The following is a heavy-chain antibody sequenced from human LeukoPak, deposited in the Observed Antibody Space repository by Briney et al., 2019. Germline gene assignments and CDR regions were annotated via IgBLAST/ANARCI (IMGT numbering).Heavy chain of an antibody. CDR3: AREAESAVAGSYYFDY. D-gene: IGHD6-19*01. V-gene: IGHV3-30*04. CDR2: ISYDGSNK. J-gene: IGHJ4*02. CDR1: GFTFSSYA. Sequence: GGSLRLSCAASGFTFSSYAMHWVRQAPGKGLEWVAVISYDGSNKYYADSVKGRFTISRDNSKNTLYLQMNSLGAEDTAVYYCAREAESAVAGSYYFDYWGQGTLVTVSS.